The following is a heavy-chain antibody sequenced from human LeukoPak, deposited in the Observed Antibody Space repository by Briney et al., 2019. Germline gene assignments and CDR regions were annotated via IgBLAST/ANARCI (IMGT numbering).Heavy chain of an antibody. J-gene: IGHJ3*02. CDR3: ARGLRVIDAFDI. D-gene: IGHD2-21*01. Sequence: SETLSLTCAVYGGSFSGYFWSWIRQPPGKGLEWIGEINHSGTTNYNPPLKSRVTISVDTSKNQFSLKLSSVTAADTAVYYCARGLRVIDAFDIWGQGTMVTVSS. CDR2: INHSGTT. CDR1: GGSFSGYF. V-gene: IGHV4-34*01.